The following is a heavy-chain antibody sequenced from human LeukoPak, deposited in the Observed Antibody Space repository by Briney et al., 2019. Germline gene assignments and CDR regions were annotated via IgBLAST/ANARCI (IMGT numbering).Heavy chain of an antibody. CDR2: MNPNSGNT. Sequence: ASVKVSCKASGYTFTSYDINWVRQATGQGLEWMGWMNPNSGNTGYAQKFQGRVTITRDTSASTAYMELSSLRSEDTAVYYCARSAAASYYYYYGMDVWGQGTTVTVSS. J-gene: IGHJ6*02. CDR3: ARSAAASYYYYYGMDV. D-gene: IGHD6-13*01. CDR1: GYTFTSYD. V-gene: IGHV1-8*01.